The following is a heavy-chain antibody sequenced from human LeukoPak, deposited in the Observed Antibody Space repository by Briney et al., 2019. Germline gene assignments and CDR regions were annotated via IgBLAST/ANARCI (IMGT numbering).Heavy chain of an antibody. CDR2: ISGSGGPT. CDR3: ARARRIVGVGYFDY. J-gene: IGHJ4*02. D-gene: IGHD1-26*01. V-gene: IGHV3-23*01. CDR1: GFTFSRYS. Sequence: GGSLRLSCAASGFTFSRYSMNWVRQAPGKGLEWVADISGSGGPTNYADSVKGRFTISRDNSKNTLFLQMNSLRDGDTAIYYCARARRIVGVGYFDYWGQGTLVTVSS.